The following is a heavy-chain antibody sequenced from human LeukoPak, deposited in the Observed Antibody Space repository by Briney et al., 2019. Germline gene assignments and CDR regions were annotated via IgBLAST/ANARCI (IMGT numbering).Heavy chain of an antibody. J-gene: IGHJ5*02. CDR2: INDSGST. Sequence: WETLSLTCAVYGGSFSGYYWSWIRQPPGKGLEWIGEINDSGSTNYNPSLKSRVTISVDTSKNQFSLKLSSVTAADTAVYYCARGGDIVVVPAAMGDGYWFDPWGQGTLVSVSS. CDR1: GGSFSGYY. CDR3: ARGGDIVVVPAAMGDGYWFDP. V-gene: IGHV4-34*01. D-gene: IGHD2-2*01.